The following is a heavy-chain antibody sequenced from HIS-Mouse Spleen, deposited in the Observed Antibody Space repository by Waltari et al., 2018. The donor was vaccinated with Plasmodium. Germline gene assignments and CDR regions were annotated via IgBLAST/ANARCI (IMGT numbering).Heavy chain of an antibody. J-gene: IGHJ3*02. Sequence: QVQLVQSGAEVKKPGASVKVSCKASGYTFTGYFMHWVRQAPGQGLEWMGWIKPNSGGTNYAQGFQGRVTMTRDTSISTAYMELSRLRSDDTAVYYCARDPKQLGSAFDIWGQGTMVTVSS. CDR2: IKPNSGGT. D-gene: IGHD7-27*01. V-gene: IGHV1-2*02. CDR3: ARDPKQLGSAFDI. CDR1: GYTFTGYF.